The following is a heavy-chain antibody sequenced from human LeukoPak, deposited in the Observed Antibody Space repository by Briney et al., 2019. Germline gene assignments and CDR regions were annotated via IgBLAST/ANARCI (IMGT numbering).Heavy chain of an antibody. V-gene: IGHV4-30-4*01. CDR2: IYYSGST. D-gene: IGHD3-10*01. CDR3: AREGMNGMDV. J-gene: IGHJ6*02. CDR1: GGSISSGDYY. Sequence: SETLSLTCTVSGGSISSGDYYWSWIRQPPGKGLEWIGYIYYSGSTYYNPSLKSRVTISVDTSKYQFSLKLSSVTAADTAVYYCAREGMNGMDVWGQGTTVTVSS.